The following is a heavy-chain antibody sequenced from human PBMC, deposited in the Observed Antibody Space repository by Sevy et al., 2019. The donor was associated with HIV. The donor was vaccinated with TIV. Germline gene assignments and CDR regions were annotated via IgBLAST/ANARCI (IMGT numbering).Heavy chain of an antibody. D-gene: IGHD4-4*01. CDR3: ARSPATRATVTTISDY. Sequence: ASVKVSCKASGYTFTSYGISWVRQAPGQGLEWMGWISAYNGNTNYAQKLQGRVTMTTDTSTSTAYMELRSLRSDDTAVYYCARSPATRATVTTISDYWGQGTLVTVSS. CDR1: GYTFTSYG. V-gene: IGHV1-18*01. CDR2: ISAYNGNT. J-gene: IGHJ4*02.